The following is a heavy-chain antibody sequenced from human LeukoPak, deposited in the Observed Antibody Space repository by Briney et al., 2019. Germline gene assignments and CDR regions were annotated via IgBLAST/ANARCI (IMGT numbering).Heavy chain of an antibody. D-gene: IGHD5-18*01. CDR1: GFTFSGNH. Sequence: GGSLRLSCVVSGFTFSGNHINWVRQAPGKGLEWVSYISSSGSTIYYADSVKGRFTISRDNAKNSLYLQMNSLRAEDTAVYYCARVGYSYGLDYWGQGTLVTVSS. V-gene: IGHV3-11*01. CDR3: ARVGYSYGLDY. J-gene: IGHJ4*02. CDR2: ISSSGSTI.